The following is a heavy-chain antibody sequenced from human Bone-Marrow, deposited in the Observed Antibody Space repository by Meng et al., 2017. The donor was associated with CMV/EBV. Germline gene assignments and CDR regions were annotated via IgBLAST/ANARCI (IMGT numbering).Heavy chain of an antibody. D-gene: IGHD6-19*01. V-gene: IGHV3-23*03. CDR3: AKGARLVPYFDY. CDR1: GFTFSSYA. CDR2: IYSGGSST. Sequence: GESLKISCAASGFTFSSYAMSWVRQAPGKGLEWVSVIYSGGSSTYYADSVKGRFTISRDNSKNTLYLQMNSLRAEDTAVYYCAKGARLVPYFDYWGQGTLVTVSS. J-gene: IGHJ4*02.